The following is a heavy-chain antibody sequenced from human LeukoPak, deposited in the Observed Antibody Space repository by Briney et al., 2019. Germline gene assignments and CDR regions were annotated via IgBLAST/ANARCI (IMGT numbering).Heavy chain of an antibody. CDR1: GYTFTSYG. Sequence: GASVKVSCKASGYTFTSYGINWVRQAPGQGLEWMGWISAYNDNTNYAQKLQDRITMTTDTSTSTAYMELRGLRSDDTAVYYCARQNLRDSDAFDIWGQGTMVTVSS. V-gene: IGHV1-18*01. CDR2: ISAYNDNT. CDR3: ARQNLRDSDAFDI. J-gene: IGHJ3*02. D-gene: IGHD2/OR15-2a*01.